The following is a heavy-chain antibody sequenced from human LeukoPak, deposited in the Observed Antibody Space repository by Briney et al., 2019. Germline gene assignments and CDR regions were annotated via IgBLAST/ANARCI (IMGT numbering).Heavy chain of an antibody. Sequence: SVKVSCKASGGTFSSYAISWVRQAPGQGLEWMGGIIPIFGTANYAQKFQGRVTITADESTSTAYMELSRLRSEDTAVYYCASKGIYYMDVWGKGTTVTVSS. CDR1: GGTFSSYA. CDR2: IIPIFGTA. J-gene: IGHJ6*03. CDR3: ASKGIYYMDV. D-gene: IGHD3-10*01. V-gene: IGHV1-69*01.